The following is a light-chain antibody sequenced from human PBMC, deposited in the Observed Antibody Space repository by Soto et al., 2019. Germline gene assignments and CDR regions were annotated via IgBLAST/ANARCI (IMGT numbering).Light chain of an antibody. CDR3: CSYAGSYTWV. V-gene: IGLV2-11*01. CDR2: GVT. CDR1: SSDIGGYDY. J-gene: IGLJ3*02. Sequence: QSVLTQPRSVSGSPGQSVTISCTGTSSDIGGYDYVSWYQQHPGKAPKLMIYGVTKWPSGVPDRFSGSKSGSTASLTISGLQADDEADYYCCSYAGSYTWVFGGGTQLTVL.